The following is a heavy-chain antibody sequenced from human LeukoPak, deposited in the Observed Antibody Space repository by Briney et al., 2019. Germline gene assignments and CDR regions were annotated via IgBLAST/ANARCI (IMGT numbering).Heavy chain of an antibody. V-gene: IGHV3-9*03. CDR1: GFTFNAYA. CDR2: ISSDSGSI. D-gene: IGHD1-14*01. CDR3: AKKGQADDHGKPD. J-gene: IGHJ4*02. Sequence: GGSLRLSCAASGFTFNAYAMHWVPLAPGKGLEWVSAISSDSGSIHYADSVKGRFTISRDNAKNSLYLQMNSLRAEDMALYYCAKKGQADDHGKPDWGQGTLVTVSS.